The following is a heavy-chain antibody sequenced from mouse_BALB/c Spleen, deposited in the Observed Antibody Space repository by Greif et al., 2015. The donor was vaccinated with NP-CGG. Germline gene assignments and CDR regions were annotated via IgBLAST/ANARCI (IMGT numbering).Heavy chain of an antibody. Sequence: QVQLQQSGAELVRPGSSVKISCKASGYAFSSYWMNWVKQRPGQGLEWIGQIYPGDGDTNYNGKFKGKATLTADKSSSTAYMQLSSLTSEDSAVYFCARSGFITTVVATPDWYFDVWGAGTRSPSPQ. CDR3: ARSGFITTVVATPDWYFDV. D-gene: IGHD1-1*01. CDR2: IYPGDGDT. V-gene: IGHV1-80*01. J-gene: IGHJ1*01. CDR1: GYAFSSYW.